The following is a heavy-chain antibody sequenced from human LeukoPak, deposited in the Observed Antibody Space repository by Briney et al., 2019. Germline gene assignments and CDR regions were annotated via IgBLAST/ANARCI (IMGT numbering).Heavy chain of an antibody. Sequence: GGSLRLSCAASGFTFSSYWMHWVRQAPGKGLVWVSRINSDGSSTSYADSVKGRFTISRDNAKNTLYLQMNSLRAEDTAVYYCARWTFDLYYDSSGYYRTFDYWGQGTLVTVSS. J-gene: IGHJ4*02. V-gene: IGHV3-74*01. D-gene: IGHD3-22*01. CDR3: ARWTFDLYYDSSGYYRTFDY. CDR2: INSDGSST. CDR1: GFTFSSYW.